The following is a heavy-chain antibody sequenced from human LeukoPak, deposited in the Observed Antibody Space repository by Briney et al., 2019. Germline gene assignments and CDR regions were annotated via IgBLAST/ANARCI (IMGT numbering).Heavy chain of an antibody. CDR3: ARLSRSYAFDI. CDR1: GFTVSSNY. Sequence: PGGSLRLSCAASGFTVSSNYMSWVRQTPGKGLEWVSVLYSGGSTYYADSVKGRFTISRDNSKNTLYLQMNSLGAEDTAVYYCARLSRSYAFDIWGQGTMVTVSS. J-gene: IGHJ3*02. V-gene: IGHV3-53*01. D-gene: IGHD2-2*01. CDR2: LYSGGST.